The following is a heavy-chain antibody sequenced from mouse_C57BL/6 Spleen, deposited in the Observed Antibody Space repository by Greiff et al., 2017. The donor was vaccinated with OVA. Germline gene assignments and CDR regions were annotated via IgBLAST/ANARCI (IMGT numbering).Heavy chain of an antibody. Sequence: QVQLQQPGAELVMPGASVKLSCKASGYTFTSYWMHWVKQRPGQGLEWIGEIDPSDSYTNYNQKFKGKSTLTVDKSSSTAYLQLSSLTSADSAVYYGARSKGPMDYWGQGTSVTVSS. CDR1: GYTFTSYW. J-gene: IGHJ4*01. CDR2: IDPSDSYT. D-gene: IGHD3-3*01. CDR3: ARSKGPMDY. V-gene: IGHV1-69*01.